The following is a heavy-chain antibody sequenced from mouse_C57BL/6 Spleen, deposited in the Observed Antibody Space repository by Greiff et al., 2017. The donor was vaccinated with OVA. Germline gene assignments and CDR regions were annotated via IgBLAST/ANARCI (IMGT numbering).Heavy chain of an antibody. D-gene: IGHD2-4*01. CDR1: GYTFTSYW. V-gene: IGHV1-64*01. CDR3: ARGGDYGFAY. Sequence: QVQLQQPGAELVKPGASVKLSCKASGYTFTSYWMHWVKQRPGQGLEWIGMIHPNSGGTNYNEKFKSKATLTVDKSSSTAYMQLSSLTSEDSAVYYCARGGDYGFAYWGQGTLVTVSA. CDR2: IHPNSGGT. J-gene: IGHJ3*01.